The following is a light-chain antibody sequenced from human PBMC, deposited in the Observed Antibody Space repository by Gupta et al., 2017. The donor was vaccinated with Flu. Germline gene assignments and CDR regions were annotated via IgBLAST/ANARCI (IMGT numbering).Light chain of an antibody. J-gene: IGKJ5*01. Sequence: DIQMTQSPSTLSASVGDRVTITCRASQSISSWFAWYQQKPGKAPKLLIYKASSLESGVPSRFSGSGSGTEFTLTISSLQPDDFATYYCQQYNSYPITFGQETRLEIK. V-gene: IGKV1-5*03. CDR3: QQYNSYPIT. CDR2: KAS. CDR1: QSISSW.